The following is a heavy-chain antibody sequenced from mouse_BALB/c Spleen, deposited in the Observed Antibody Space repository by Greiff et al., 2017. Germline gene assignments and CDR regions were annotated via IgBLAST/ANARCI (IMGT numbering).Heavy chain of an antibody. CDR3: ARQGVLSYFDV. V-gene: IGHV5-12-2*01. Sequence: EVHLVESGGGLVQPGGSLKLSCAASGFTFSSYTMSWVRQTPEKRLEWVAYISNGGGSTYYPDTVKGRFTISRDNAKNTLYLQMSSLKSEDTAMYYCARQGVLSYFDVWGAGTTVTVSS. CDR1: GFTFSSYT. CDR2: ISNGGGST. D-gene: IGHD2-14*01. J-gene: IGHJ1*01.